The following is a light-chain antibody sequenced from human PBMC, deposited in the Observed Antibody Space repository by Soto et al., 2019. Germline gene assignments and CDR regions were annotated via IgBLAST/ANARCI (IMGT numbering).Light chain of an antibody. CDR2: DVS. J-gene: IGLJ1*01. CDR3: SAYTTSSTVV. CDR1: SSDIGYYNY. Sequence: QSALTQPASVSGYPGQSITISCTGTSSDIGYYNYVSWYQQHPGKAPKVMIYDVSNRPSGVSNRFSGSKSANTASLTISVLQAEDEADYHCSAYTTSSTVVFGSGTKVTVL. V-gene: IGLV2-14*03.